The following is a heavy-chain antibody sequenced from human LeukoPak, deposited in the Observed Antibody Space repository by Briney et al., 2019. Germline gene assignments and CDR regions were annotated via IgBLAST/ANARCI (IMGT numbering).Heavy chain of an antibody. CDR2: VSASGGST. J-gene: IGHJ6*02. V-gene: IGHV3-23*01. CDR1: GFTFNNFA. CDR3: AKVQPEYYDFWSGYLISTYGMDV. D-gene: IGHD3-3*01. Sequence: GGSLRLSCVASGFTFNNFAMSWVRQAPGKGLEWVSLVSASGGSTYYADSVKGRFTVSRDNSKNTLYLQMNSLRAEDTAVYYCAKVQPEYYDFWSGYLISTYGMDVWGQGTTVTVSS.